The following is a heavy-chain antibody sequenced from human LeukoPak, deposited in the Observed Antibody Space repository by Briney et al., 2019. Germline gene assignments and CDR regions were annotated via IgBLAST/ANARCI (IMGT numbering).Heavy chain of an antibody. CDR1: GFTFSSYG. D-gene: IGHD6-19*01. CDR3: AKAKWLENY. CDR2: IYSGGST. V-gene: IGHV3-NL1*01. J-gene: IGHJ4*02. Sequence: GGSLRLSCAASGFTFSSYGMHWVRQAPGKGLEWVSVIYSGGSTYYADSVKGRFTISRDTSRNMLYLQMSSLRVEDTAVYYCAKAKWLENYWGQGTLVTVSS.